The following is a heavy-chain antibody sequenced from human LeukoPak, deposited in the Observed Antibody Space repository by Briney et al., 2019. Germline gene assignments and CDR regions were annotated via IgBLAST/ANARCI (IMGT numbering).Heavy chain of an antibody. Sequence: GASVKVSCKASGYPFTTYDINWVRQAPGQGLEWVAWMNPNSGGTVYAQKFQGRVTLARDTSIGTAYMELNSLRSEDTAVYYCARDLYDSSGYYSARLYYFDYWGQGTLVTVSS. CDR2: MNPNSGGT. CDR1: GYPFTTYD. V-gene: IGHV1-8*01. J-gene: IGHJ4*02. CDR3: ARDLYDSSGYYSARLYYFDY. D-gene: IGHD3-22*01.